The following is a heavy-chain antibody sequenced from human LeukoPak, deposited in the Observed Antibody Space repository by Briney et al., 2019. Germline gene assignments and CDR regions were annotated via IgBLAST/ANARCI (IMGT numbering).Heavy chain of an antibody. CDR1: GFTFSTYS. J-gene: IGHJ4*02. CDR3: ARVHSSGWYSIDY. D-gene: IGHD6-19*01. CDR2: ISYVGSNK. V-gene: IGHV3-30-3*01. Sequence: GGSLRLSCAASGFTFSTYSMHWVRQAPGKGLEWVAVISYVGSNKYYADSVKGRFTISRDDSKNTLYLQMNSVGVEDTAMYYCARVHSSGWYSIDYWGQGTLVTVSS.